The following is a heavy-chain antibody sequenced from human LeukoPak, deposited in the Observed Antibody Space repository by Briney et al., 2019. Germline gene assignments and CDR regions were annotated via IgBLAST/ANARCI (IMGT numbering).Heavy chain of an antibody. CDR3: AREDYYDSGAYYYY. D-gene: IGHD3-22*01. V-gene: IGHV3-48*01. Sequence: GGSLRLSCAASGFTFSSYSMNWVRQAPGKGLEWVSYISSSSSTIYYADSVKGRFTISRDNSKNTLYLQMGSLRPEDMAVYYCAREDYYDSGAYYYYWGQGTLVTVSS. CDR2: ISSSSSTI. J-gene: IGHJ4*02. CDR1: GFTFSSYS.